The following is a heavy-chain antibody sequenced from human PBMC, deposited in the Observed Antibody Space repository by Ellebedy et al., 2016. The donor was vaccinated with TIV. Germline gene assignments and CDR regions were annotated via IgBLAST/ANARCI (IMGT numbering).Heavy chain of an antibody. V-gene: IGHV3-48*01. CDR2: ISSNAATI. CDR1: GFTSSDYS. Sequence: GGSLRLSXAASGFTSSDYSMNWVRQAPGKGLKWISYISSNAATIHYADSVKGRFTISRDNAKNSLFLQMNSLRAEDTAVYYCESGGSSEWGQGTLVTVSS. D-gene: IGHD4-23*01. CDR3: ESGGSSE. J-gene: IGHJ4*02.